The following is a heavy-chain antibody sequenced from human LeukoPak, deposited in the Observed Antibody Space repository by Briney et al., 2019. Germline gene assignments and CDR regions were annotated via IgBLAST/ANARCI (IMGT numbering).Heavy chain of an antibody. CDR2: IIPILGMA. D-gene: IGHD2-2*01. J-gene: IGHJ3*02. CDR3: VHDIVVVPAADDAFDI. V-gene: IGHV1-69*04. CDR1: GGTFSSYA. Sequence: VASVKVSCKASGGTFSSYAFSWVRQAPGQGLEWMGRIIPILGMANYAQRFQGRVTVTADKSTSTAYMELSSLSSEDTAVYYCVHDIVVVPAADDAFDIWSQGTMVTVSS.